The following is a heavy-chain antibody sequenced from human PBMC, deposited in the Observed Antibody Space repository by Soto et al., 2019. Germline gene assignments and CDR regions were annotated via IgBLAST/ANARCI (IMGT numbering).Heavy chain of an antibody. J-gene: IGHJ3*02. CDR3: ASGFWLRSDIVVVPAAMVPGAFDI. V-gene: IGHV1-69*13. Sequence: SVKVSCKASGGTFSSYAISWVRQAPGQGLEWMGGIIPIFGTANYAQKYQGRVTITADESTSTAYMELSSLRSEDTAVYYCASGFWLRSDIVVVPAAMVPGAFDIWGQGTMVTVSS. D-gene: IGHD2-2*01. CDR1: GGTFSSYA. CDR2: IIPIFGTA.